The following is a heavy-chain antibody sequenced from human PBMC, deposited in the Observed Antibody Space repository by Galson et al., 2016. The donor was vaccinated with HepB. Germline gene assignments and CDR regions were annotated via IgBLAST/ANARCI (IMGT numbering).Heavy chain of an antibody. CDR2: IKGDGSKK. D-gene: IGHD6-19*01. J-gene: IGHJ6*02. CDR1: GFTFSTSW. V-gene: IGHV3-7*01. CDR3: AREAHIAVALLDV. Sequence: SLRLSCAASGFTFSTSWMTWVRQAPGKGLEWVANIKGDGSKKYYVDSVKGRFTISRDNAKNSLDLQMNSLGAEDTAVYYCAREAHIAVALLDVWGQGTTVTVSS.